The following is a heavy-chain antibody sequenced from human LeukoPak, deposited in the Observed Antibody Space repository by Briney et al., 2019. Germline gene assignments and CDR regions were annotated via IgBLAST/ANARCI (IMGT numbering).Heavy chain of an antibody. D-gene: IGHD6-19*01. V-gene: IGHV3-23*01. CDR2: ISRSGDET. Sequence: GESLRLSCAASGFTFSYYAMTWVRQAPGKGLEWLTSISRSGDETYYADSVKGRFTVSRDNSENTVFLQMNSLRAEDTAIYNCAKDSSSSGWASTTDYWGQGTLVTVSS. CDR1: GFTFSYYA. J-gene: IGHJ4*02. CDR3: AKDSSSSGWASTTDY.